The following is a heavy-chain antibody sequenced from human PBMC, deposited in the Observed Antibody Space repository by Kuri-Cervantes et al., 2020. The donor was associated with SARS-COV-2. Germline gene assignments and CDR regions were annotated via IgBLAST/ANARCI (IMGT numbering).Heavy chain of an antibody. CDR2: ISYDGSNK. J-gene: IGHJ4*02. V-gene: IGHV3-30-3*01. CDR3: ARVFGSCGDYYSGWYFDY. CDR1: GFTFSSYA. D-gene: IGHD3-22*01. Sequence: GESLKISCAASGFTFSSYAMHWVRQAPGKGLEWVAVISYDGSNKYYADSVKGRFTISRDNSKDTLYLQMNSLRAEDPAVYYCARVFGSCGDYYSGWYFDYWGQGTLGTVSS.